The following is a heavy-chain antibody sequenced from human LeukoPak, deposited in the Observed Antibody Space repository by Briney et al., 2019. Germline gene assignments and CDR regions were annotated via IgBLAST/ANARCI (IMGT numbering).Heavy chain of an antibody. Sequence: ASVKVSCKASGYTFTDYYMHWVRQAPGQGLEWMGWINPNSGGTNYAQKFQGRVTMTRDTSISTAYMELSRLRSDDTAVYYCARIDFWSGYYNRGHDYWGQGTLVTVSS. V-gene: IGHV1-2*02. J-gene: IGHJ4*02. CDR1: GYTFTDYY. CDR2: INPNSGGT. D-gene: IGHD3-3*01. CDR3: ARIDFWSGYYNRGHDY.